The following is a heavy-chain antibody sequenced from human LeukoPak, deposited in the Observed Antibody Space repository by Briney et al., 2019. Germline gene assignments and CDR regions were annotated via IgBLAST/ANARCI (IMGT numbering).Heavy chain of an antibody. Sequence: SVKVSCKASGGTFSSYAISWVRQAPGQGLEWMGRIIPILGIANYAQKFQGRVTITADKSTSTAYMELSSLRSEDTAVYYCARGGSIEWELSSGAFDIWGQGTMVTVSS. V-gene: IGHV1-69*04. CDR2: IIPILGIA. D-gene: IGHD1-26*01. CDR1: GGTFSSYA. CDR3: ARGGSIEWELSSGAFDI. J-gene: IGHJ3*02.